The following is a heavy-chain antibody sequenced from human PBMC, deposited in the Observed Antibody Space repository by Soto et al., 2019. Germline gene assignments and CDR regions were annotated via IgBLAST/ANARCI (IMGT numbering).Heavy chain of an antibody. Sequence: ASVKVSCKASGYTFTSYGINWVRQAPGQGLEWMGWISGYNGNTMYAQKVQGRVTMTTDTSTSTVYMELRSLRSDDTALYYCARDGIAARPTPDYWGQGTLVT. CDR1: GYTFTSYG. V-gene: IGHV1-18*01. J-gene: IGHJ4*02. CDR3: ARDGIAARPTPDY. CDR2: ISGYNGNT. D-gene: IGHD6-6*01.